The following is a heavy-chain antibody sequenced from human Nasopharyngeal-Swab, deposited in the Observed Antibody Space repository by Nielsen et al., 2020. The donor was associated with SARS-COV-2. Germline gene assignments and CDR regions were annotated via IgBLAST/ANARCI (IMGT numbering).Heavy chain of an antibody. V-gene: IGHV3-7*01. D-gene: IGHD3-3*01. CDR2: IKHDGSAK. Sequence: GESLKISCGGSGFTFSDYWMSWVRQSPEKGLEWVANIKHDGSAKYYADSVKGRFTISRDNAKSSLHLQMNSLRAEDTAVYYCARHYDFWSGYYNSHFYGMDVWGQGTTVTVSS. CDR1: GFTFSDYW. J-gene: IGHJ6*02. CDR3: ARHYDFWSGYYNSHFYGMDV.